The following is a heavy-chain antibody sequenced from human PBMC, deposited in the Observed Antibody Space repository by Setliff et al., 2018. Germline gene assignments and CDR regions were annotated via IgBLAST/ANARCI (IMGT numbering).Heavy chain of an antibody. CDR3: AGGRRYDYGWDFDY. CDR1: GYSISRGYI. Sequence: SETLSLTCTVSGYSISRGYIWGWIRQPPGKGLEWIGSISHSGSTYYNPSLRSRVTISLDTSKNQFSPKLTSVTAADTAVYYCAGGRRYDYGWDFDYWGQGTLVTVSS. J-gene: IGHJ4*02. V-gene: IGHV4-38-2*02. CDR2: ISHSGST. D-gene: IGHD4-17*01.